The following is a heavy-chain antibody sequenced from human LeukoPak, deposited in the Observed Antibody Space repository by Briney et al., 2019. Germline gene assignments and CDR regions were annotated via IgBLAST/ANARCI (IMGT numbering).Heavy chain of an antibody. J-gene: IGHJ6*02. CDR2: INHSGST. D-gene: IGHD6-19*01. CDR1: GGSISSYY. V-gene: IGHV4-34*01. Sequence: SETLSLTCTVSGGSISSYYWSWIRQPPGKGLEWIGEINHSGSTNYNPSLKSRVTISVDTSKNQFSLKLSSVTAADTAVYYCARDVSRGGYSSGWTAPYYYGMDVWGQGTTVTVSS. CDR3: ARDVSRGGYSSGWTAPYYYGMDV.